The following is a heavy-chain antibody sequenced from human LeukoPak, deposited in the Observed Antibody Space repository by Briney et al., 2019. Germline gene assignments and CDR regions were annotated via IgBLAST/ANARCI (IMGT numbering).Heavy chain of an antibody. J-gene: IGHJ3*02. Sequence: PGGSLRLSCAASGFTFSSYSMNWVRQAPGKGLELISYINDGSTTIYYADSVKGRFTISRDNAKNSLYLQMNSLRAEDTAVYYCARDLVPQSMIVVASAFDIWGQGTMVTVSS. D-gene: IGHD3-22*01. CDR1: GFTFSSYS. CDR3: ARDLVPQSMIVVASAFDI. CDR2: INDGSTTI. V-gene: IGHV3-48*01.